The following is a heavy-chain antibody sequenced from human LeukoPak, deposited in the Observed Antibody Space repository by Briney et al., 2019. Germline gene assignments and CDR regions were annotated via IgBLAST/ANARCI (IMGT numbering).Heavy chain of an antibody. CDR1: GFTFSSYA. D-gene: IGHD2-2*01. J-gene: IGHJ5*02. V-gene: IGHV3-30-3*01. CDR2: ISYDGSNK. Sequence: PGGSLRLSCAASGFTFSSYAMPWVRQAPGKGLEWVAVISYDGSNKYYADSVKGRFTISRDNSKNTLYLQMNSLRAEDTAVYYCARVTRRYCSSTSCLYNWFDPWGQGTLVTVSS. CDR3: ARVTRRYCSSTSCLYNWFDP.